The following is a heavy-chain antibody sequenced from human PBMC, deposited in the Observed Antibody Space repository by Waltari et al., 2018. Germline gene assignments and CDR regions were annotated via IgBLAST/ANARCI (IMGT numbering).Heavy chain of an antibody. CDR3: ARVFKQKLYFDY. CDR2: ISSRCMTT. J-gene: IGHJ4*02. Sequence: EVQLVESGGGSVPPGGSLRLSCAASGFTFSTYEMNWVRQAPGKGRGWISYISSRCMTTYYADSVKCRFTISRDNAKNSLYLQMDSLTAEDTAVYYCARVFKQKLYFDYWGQGTLVTVSS. V-gene: IGHV3-48*03. CDR1: GFTFSTYE.